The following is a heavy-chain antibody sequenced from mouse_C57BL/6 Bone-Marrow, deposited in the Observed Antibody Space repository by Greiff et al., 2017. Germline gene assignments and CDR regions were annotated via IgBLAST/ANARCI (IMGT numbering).Heavy chain of an antibody. D-gene: IGHD2-3*01. CDR1: GFSLTSYG. Sequence: VQGVESGPGLVAPSQSLSITCTVSGFSLTSYGVSWVRQPPGKGLEWLGGIWGDGSTNYHSALISRLSISKDNSKIQVFLKLNSLQPDDTATYYCAKGGGYYYFDYWGQGTTLTVSS. J-gene: IGHJ2*01. CDR2: IWGDGST. V-gene: IGHV2-3*01. CDR3: AKGGGYYYFDY.